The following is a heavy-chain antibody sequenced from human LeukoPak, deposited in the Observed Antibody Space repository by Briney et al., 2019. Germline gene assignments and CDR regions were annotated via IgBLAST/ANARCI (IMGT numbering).Heavy chain of an antibody. CDR3: ARAPHDYVWLSYPLY. V-gene: IGHV1-2*02. CDR2: INPNNGGT. J-gene: IGHJ4*02. CDR1: GYTFTGYY. Sequence: ASVKVSCKASGYTFTGYYMHWVRQAPGQGPEWMGWINPNNGGTNYAQKFQGRVTMTRDTSISPAYMELSRLRSDDTAVYYCARAPHDYVWLSYPLYWGQGTLVTVSS. D-gene: IGHD3-16*02.